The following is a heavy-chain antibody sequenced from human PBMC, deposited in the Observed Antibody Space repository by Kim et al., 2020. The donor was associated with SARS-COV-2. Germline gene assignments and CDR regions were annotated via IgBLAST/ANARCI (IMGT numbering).Heavy chain of an antibody. CDR1: GFTFSSYG. Sequence: GGSLRLSCAASGFTFSSYGMHWVRQAPGKGLEWVAVIWYDGSNKYYADSVKGRFTISRDNSKNTLYLQMNSLRAEDTAVYYCARVGGVATIKVNYYYGMDVWGQGTTVTVSS. CDR2: IWYDGSNK. CDR3: ARVGGVATIKVNYYYGMDV. J-gene: IGHJ6*02. V-gene: IGHV3-33*01. D-gene: IGHD5-12*01.